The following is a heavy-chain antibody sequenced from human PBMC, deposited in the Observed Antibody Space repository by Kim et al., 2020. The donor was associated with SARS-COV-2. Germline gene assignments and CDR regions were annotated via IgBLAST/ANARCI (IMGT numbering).Heavy chain of an antibody. J-gene: IGHJ6*02. CDR1: GGTFSNYA. CDR2: IIPIFGTT. CDR3: ARSFYGRGSRDGYNYGAYYHGMDV. D-gene: IGHD5-12*01. Sequence: SVKVSCKASGGTFSNYAISWVRQAPGQGLEWMGGIIPIFGTTNYAQKFQGRVTITADESTSIAYMELSSLRSEDTAVYYCARSFYGRGSRDGYNYGAYYHGMDVWGQGTTVTVSS. V-gene: IGHV1-69*13.